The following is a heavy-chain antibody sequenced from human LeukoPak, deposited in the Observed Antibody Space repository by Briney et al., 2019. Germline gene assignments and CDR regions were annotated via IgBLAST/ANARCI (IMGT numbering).Heavy chain of an antibody. CDR2: IYYSGST. V-gene: IGHV4-59*01. CDR3: ARLYCSSTSCRMNWFDP. J-gene: IGHJ5*02. Sequence: SETLSLTCSVSGGPMSSYYWTWIRQPPGKGLEWIGYIYYSGSTNYNPSLKSRVTISVDTSKNQFSLKLSSVTAADTAVYYCARLYCSSTSCRMNWFDPWGQGTLVTVSS. CDR1: GGPMSSYY. D-gene: IGHD2-2*01.